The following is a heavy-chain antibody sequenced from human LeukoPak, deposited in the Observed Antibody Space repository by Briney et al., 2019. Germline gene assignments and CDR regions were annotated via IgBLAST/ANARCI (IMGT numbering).Heavy chain of an antibody. J-gene: IGHJ4*02. CDR2: INPNSGGT. V-gene: IGHV1-2*02. D-gene: IGHD6-6*01. Sequence: ASVKVSCKASGYTFTSYDINWVRQATGQGLEWMGWINPNSGGTNYAQKFQGRVTMTRDTSISTAYMELSRLRSDDTAVYYCAREEQLASFDYWGQGTLVTVSS. CDR1: GYTFTSYD. CDR3: AREEQLASFDY.